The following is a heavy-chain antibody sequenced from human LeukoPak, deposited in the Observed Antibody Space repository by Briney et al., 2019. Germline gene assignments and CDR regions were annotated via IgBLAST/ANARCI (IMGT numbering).Heavy chain of an antibody. Sequence: GGSLRLSSAASGFTVSSNYMSWVRQAPGKGLEWVSVIYSGGSTYYADSVKGRFTISRDNSKNTLYLQMSSLRAEDTAVYYCARERWGRGYFDYWGQGTLVTVSS. J-gene: IGHJ4*02. CDR3: ARERWGRGYFDY. D-gene: IGHD2-21*02. V-gene: IGHV3-66*02. CDR2: IYSGGST. CDR1: GFTVSSNY.